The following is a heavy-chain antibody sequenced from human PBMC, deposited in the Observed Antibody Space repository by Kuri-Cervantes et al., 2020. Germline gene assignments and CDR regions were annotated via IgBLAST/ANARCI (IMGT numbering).Heavy chain of an antibody. CDR2: INHSGST. CDR3: ASLRSGYSCYYYMDV. J-gene: IGHJ6*03. Sequence: SQTLSLTCAVYGGSFSGYYWSWIRQPPGKGLEWIGEINHSGSTNYNPSLKSRVTISVDTSKNQFSLKLSSVTAADTAVYYCASLRSGYSCYYYMDVWGKGTTVTVSS. V-gene: IGHV4-34*01. D-gene: IGHD5-18*01. CDR1: GGSFSGYY.